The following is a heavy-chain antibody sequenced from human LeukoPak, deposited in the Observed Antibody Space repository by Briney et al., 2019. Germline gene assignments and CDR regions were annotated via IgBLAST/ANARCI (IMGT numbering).Heavy chain of an antibody. CDR1: GFTFSSYA. D-gene: IGHD1-26*01. V-gene: IGHV3-23*01. J-gene: IGHJ4*02. CDR3: AKDPDFSGSYPHV. Sequence: NPGGSLRLSCAASGFTFSSYAMSWVRQAPGKGLEWVSAISGSGGSTYYADSVKGRLTISRDNSKNTLYLQMNSLRAEDTAVYYCAKDPDFSGSYPHVWGQGTLVTVSS. CDR2: ISGSGGST.